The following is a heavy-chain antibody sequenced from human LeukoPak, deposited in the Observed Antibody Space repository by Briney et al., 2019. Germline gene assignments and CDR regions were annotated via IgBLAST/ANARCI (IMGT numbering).Heavy chain of an antibody. CDR3: ARYSGYDSGGSDY. CDR1: GYTFTSYG. V-gene: IGHV1-18*01. Sequence: GASVKVSCKASGYTFTSYGISWVRQAPGQGLEWMGWISAYNGNTNYAQKFQGRVTMTRNTSISTAYMELSSLRSEDTAVYYCARYSGYDSGGSDYWGQGTLVTVSS. CDR2: ISAYNGNT. J-gene: IGHJ4*02. D-gene: IGHD5-12*01.